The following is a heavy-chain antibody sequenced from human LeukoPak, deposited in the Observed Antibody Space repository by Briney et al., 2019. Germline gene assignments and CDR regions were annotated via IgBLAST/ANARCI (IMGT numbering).Heavy chain of an antibody. CDR3: ARGGFTWLVRPTYYYYGMDV. CDR2: INPCYGST. CDR1: GYTFTSYY. V-gene: IGHV1-46*01. D-gene: IGHD6-19*01. J-gene: IGHJ6*02. Sequence: ASVKVSCKASGYTFTSYYMHWVRQAPGQGLEWMGIINPCYGSTSYAQKFQGRVTMTRDTYTSTVYMELSSLRSEETAVYYCARGGFTWLVRPTYYYYGMDVWGQGTTVTVSS.